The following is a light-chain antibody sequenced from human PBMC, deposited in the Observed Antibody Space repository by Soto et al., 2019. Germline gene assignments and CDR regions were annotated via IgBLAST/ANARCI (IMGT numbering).Light chain of an antibody. CDR3: SSYTRTFV. CDR1: SRDIYGYKC. V-gene: IGLV2-14*01. J-gene: IGLJ1*01. CDR2: EVT. Sequence: QSALTQPASVSGSPGQSITISCSGTSRDIYGYKCVSWYQQHPGKAPKFLIYEVTNRPSGVSNRFSGSKSSNTASLTISGLQAEDEADYYSSSYTRTFVVGTGTKLTVL.